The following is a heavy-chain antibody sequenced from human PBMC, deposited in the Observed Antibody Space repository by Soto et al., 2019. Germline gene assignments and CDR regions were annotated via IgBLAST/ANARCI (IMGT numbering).Heavy chain of an antibody. D-gene: IGHD5-12*01. CDR2: INSDGSST. J-gene: IGHJ4*02. V-gene: IGHV3-74*01. CDR1: GFTFRNYW. CDR3: ASTTWLQLQD. Sequence: EVQLVESGGGLVQPGGSLRLSCAASGFTFRNYWMHWVRQAPGKGLVWVSRINSDGSSTSYADSVKGRFTISRDNAKNTLYLQMNSLTDEDTAVYYCASTTWLQLQDWGQGTLVTVSS.